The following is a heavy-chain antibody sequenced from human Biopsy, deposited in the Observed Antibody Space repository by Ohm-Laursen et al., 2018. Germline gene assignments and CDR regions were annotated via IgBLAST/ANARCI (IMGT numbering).Heavy chain of an antibody. CDR3: ARHFYDNFGPTPFDAFDL. V-gene: IGHV4-59*12. J-gene: IGHJ3*01. CDR1: GGSISSNY. Sequence: ETLSLTCNVSGGSISSNYWSWIRQPPGKGLEWIGYINDNGNTNYNPSLKSRVTISVDTSMNQFSLKLKSVTAADTALYFCARHFYDNFGPTPFDAFDLWGQGTLVTVSA. D-gene: IGHD3-22*01. CDR2: INDNGNT.